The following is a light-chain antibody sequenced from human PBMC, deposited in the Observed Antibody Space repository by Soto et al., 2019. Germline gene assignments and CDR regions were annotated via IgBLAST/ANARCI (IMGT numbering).Light chain of an antibody. CDR1: SSNIGAGYD. CDR2: ANT. J-gene: IGLJ2*01. CDR3: QSYEGSLRGWI. V-gene: IGLV1-40*01. Sequence: QSVLTQPPSMYGAPGQGVTISCTGSSSNIGAGYDVHWYQQVPGTAPKLLIYANTNRPAGVPDRFSASKSGTSASLAISGLRAEDEADYYCQSYEGSLRGWIFGGGTKLTVL.